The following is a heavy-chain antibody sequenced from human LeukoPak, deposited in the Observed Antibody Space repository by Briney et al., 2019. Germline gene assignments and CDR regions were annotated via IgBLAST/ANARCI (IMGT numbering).Heavy chain of an antibody. CDR1: GFTVSSNY. V-gene: IGHV3-66*02. Sequence: GGSLRLSCAASGFTVSSNYMSWVRQAPGKGLEWVSVIYSGGSTYYADSVKGRFTISRDNSKNTLYLQMNSLRAEDTAVYYCARGFVLGYCSSTSCPNYWGQGTLVTVSS. CDR2: IYSGGST. D-gene: IGHD2-2*01. CDR3: ARGFVLGYCSSTSCPNY. J-gene: IGHJ4*02.